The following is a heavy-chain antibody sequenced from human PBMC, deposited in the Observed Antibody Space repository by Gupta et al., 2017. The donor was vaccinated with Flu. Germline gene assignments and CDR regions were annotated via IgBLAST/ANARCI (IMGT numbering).Heavy chain of an antibody. CDR2: ISAKKGNT. D-gene: IGHD2/OR15-2a*01. CDR3: ARDRDYLFDY. Sequence: QVQLVQSGAEVKKPGASVQVSCKTSGYTFPSNGISWVRPAPGQGLEWMGWISAKKGNTNYAQKCQGRVIMTTDTSTSTVYMELRSLRSDDTAVYYCARDRDYLFDYWGQGTLVTVSS. V-gene: IGHV1-18*01. J-gene: IGHJ4*02. CDR1: GYTFPSNG.